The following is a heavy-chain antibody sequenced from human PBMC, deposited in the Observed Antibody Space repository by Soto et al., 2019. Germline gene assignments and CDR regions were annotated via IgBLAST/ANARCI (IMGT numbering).Heavy chain of an antibody. V-gene: IGHV4-34*01. D-gene: IGHD3-22*01. CDR2: INHSGST. CDR3: ARVPFKYYYDSSGYYDY. J-gene: IGHJ4*02. CDR1: GGSFSGYY. Sequence: SETLCLTCAVYGGSFSGYYWSWIRQPPGKGLEWIGEINHSGSTNYNPSLKSRVTISVDTSKNQFSLKLSSVTAADTAVYYCARVPFKYYYDSSGYYDYWGQGTLVTVSS.